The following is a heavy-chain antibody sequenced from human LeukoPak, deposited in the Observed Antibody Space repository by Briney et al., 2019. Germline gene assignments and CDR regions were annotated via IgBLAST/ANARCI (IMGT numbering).Heavy chain of an antibody. Sequence: PGGSLRLSCAASGFTFDDYAMHWVRQAPGKGLEWVSGISWNSGSIGYADSVKGRFTISRDNAKNSLYLQMNRLRAEDTAVYYCARRATTERGHSYGLDYWGQGTLVTVSS. V-gene: IGHV3-9*01. D-gene: IGHD5-18*01. CDR2: ISWNSGSI. J-gene: IGHJ4*02. CDR3: ARRATTERGHSYGLDY. CDR1: GFTFDDYA.